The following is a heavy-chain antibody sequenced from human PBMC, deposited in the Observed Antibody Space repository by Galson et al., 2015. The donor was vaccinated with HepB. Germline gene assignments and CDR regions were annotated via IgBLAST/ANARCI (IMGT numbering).Heavy chain of an antibody. CDR3: AKDPQYDIGVIAH. CDR1: GFNFADYG. CDR2: ISPDGGNK. D-gene: IGHD3-10*01. V-gene: IGHV3-30*18. J-gene: IGHJ4*02. Sequence: SLRLSCAASGFNFADYGMHWVRQAPGKGLEWVAVISPDGGNKFYADSVKGRFTISRDNSKNTLYLQMNSLRTEDTAVYYCAKDPQYDIGVIAHWGQGTLVTVSS.